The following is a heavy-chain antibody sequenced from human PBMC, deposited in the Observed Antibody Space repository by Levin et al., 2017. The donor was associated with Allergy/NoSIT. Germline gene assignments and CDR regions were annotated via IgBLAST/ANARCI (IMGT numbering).Heavy chain of an antibody. CDR2: IYYSGST. J-gene: IGHJ6*02. V-gene: IGHV4-30-4*01. CDR1: GGSISSGDYY. D-gene: IGHD2-15*01. Sequence: SETLSLTCTVSGGSISSGDYYWSWIRQPPGKGLEWIGCIYYSGSTSYNPSLQIRVIISVHTSKNQFSLNLSSVTPADTAVYYCAREVVVVTSNTFDYYGMDVWGQGTTVTVSS. CDR3: AREVVVVTSNTFDYYGMDV.